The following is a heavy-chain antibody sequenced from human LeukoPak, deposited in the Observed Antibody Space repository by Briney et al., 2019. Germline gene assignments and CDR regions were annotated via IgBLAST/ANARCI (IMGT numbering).Heavy chain of an antibody. CDR1: GGTFSSYA. V-gene: IGHV1-69*13. D-gene: IGHD6-13*01. CDR3: WALSSSSYYYYGMDV. Sequence: ASVKVSCKASGGTFSSYAISWVRQAPGQGLEWMGGIIPIFGTANYAQKLQGRVTITADESTSTAYMELSSLRSEGTAVYYCWALSSSSYYYYGMDVWGQGTTVTVSS. J-gene: IGHJ6*02. CDR2: IIPIFGTA.